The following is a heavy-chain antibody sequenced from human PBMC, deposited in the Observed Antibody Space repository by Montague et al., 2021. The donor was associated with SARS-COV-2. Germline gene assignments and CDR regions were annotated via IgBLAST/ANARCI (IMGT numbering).Heavy chain of an antibody. CDR3: ARGHSGSWGHLDN. CDR1: GGSISSGSYY. CDR2: IYTSGTT. D-gene: IGHD5-12*01. J-gene: IGHJ4*02. V-gene: IGHV4-61*02. Sequence: TLSLTCTVSGGSISSGSYYWSWIRQPAGKELEWIGRIYTSGTTDYSFSLKSRVTISVDTSKNQFSLKLTSVTAADTAVYYCARGHSGSWGHLDNWGQGSLVNASS.